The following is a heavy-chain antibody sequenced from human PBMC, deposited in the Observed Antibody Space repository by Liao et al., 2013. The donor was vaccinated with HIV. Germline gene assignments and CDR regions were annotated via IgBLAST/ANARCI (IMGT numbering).Heavy chain of an antibody. CDR2: INHSGST. CDR1: GGSFSGYY. CDR3: AVTGYYDFWSGYGQN. J-gene: IGHJ3*01. Sequence: QVQLQQWGAGLLKPSETLSLTCDVYGGSFSGYYWSWIRQPPGKGLEWIGEINHSGSTNYNPSLKSRVTISVDTSKNQFSLKLSSVTAADTAVYYCAVTGYYDFWSGYGQNWGQGTMVTVSS. D-gene: IGHD3-3*01. V-gene: IGHV4-34*01.